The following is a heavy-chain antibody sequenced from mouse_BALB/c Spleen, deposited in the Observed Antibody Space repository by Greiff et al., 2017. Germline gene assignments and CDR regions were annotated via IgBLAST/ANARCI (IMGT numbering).Heavy chain of an antibody. CDR2: IRNKANGYTT. CDR3: ARDGNFAY. D-gene: IGHD2-1*01. V-gene: IGHV7-3*02. CDR1: GFTFTDYY. Sequence: EVKLVESGGGLVQPGGSLRLSCATSGFTFTDYYMSWVRQPPGKALEWLGFIRNKANGYTTEYSASVKGRFTNSRDNSQSILYLQMNTLRAEDSATYYCARDGNFAYWGQGTLVTVSA. J-gene: IGHJ3*01.